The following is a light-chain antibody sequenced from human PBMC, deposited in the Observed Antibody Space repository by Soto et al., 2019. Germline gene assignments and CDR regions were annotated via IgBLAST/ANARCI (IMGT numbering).Light chain of an antibody. Sequence: QISYPQTALSAVVGDRVTITCRASRAIGDRLAWFQQKRGKAPRFLIQTACELQSGVPSRFSGSGSGTDFTLTISILQHEDVATCVCRQGYRFPPNPFG. CDR3: RQGYRFPPNP. J-gene: IGKJ5*01. V-gene: IGKV1-12*01. CDR1: RAIGDR. CDR2: TAC.